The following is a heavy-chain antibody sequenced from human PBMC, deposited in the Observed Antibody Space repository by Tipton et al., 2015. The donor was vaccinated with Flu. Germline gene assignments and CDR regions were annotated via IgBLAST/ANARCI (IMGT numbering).Heavy chain of an antibody. CDR1: GGSISSGSYY. J-gene: IGHJ4*02. Sequence: LRFSCTVSGGSISSGSYYWSWIRQPAEKGLEWVGRIYTSGATDYNSSLESRVTVSADTSKNQFSLKLASVTAEDTAVYYCARSPSYSGSGIYPYYFDDWGQGTLVTVSS. V-gene: IGHV4-61*02. CDR3: ARSPSYSGSGIYPYYFDD. CDR2: IYTSGAT. D-gene: IGHD3-10*01.